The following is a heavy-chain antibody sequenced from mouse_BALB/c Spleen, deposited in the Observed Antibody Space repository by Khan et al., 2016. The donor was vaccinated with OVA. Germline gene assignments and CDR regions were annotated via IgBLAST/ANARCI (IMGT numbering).Heavy chain of an antibody. D-gene: IGHD1-1*01. V-gene: IGHV1-20*02. CDR3: ARKNGSDFDY. Sequence: EVQLQESGPELVKPWASVKISCQASGYSFTGYFMNWVMQSHGKSLEWIGRINPHLVETFSNQQFVVQATLTVDESSSTAHMELLSLASEDSAVYFCARKNGSDFDYWGQGTTLTVSS. CDR2: INPHLVET. CDR1: GYSFTGYF. J-gene: IGHJ2*01.